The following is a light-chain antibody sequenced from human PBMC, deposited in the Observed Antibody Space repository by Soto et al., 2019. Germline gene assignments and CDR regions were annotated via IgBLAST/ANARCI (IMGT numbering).Light chain of an antibody. Sequence: TRSPGTLYHYPGKRATLSCGASQSVRGNLAWYQQKPGQSPRLLIYGASSRATGIPVRFSGSGSGTEFTLTISSLQSEDVAVYYCQQYTDLPFITSGQGRRLE. J-gene: IGKJ5*01. CDR3: QQYTDLPFIT. CDR1: QSVRGN. V-gene: IGKV3-15*01. CDR2: GAS.